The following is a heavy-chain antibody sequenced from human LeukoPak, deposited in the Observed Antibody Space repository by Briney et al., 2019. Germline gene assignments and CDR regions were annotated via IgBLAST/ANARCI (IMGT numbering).Heavy chain of an antibody. J-gene: IGHJ5*02. CDR2: INGDGSLI. V-gene: IGHV3-74*01. D-gene: IGHD6-13*01. CDR1: GFTFSGYW. CDR3: AGGSSDWYPNWLDP. Sequence: GGSLRLSCAASGFTFSGYWIHWVRQGPGKGLVWVSGINGDGSLIYQADSVKGRFTISRDNSKNTLYLEMNSLGAEDTAVYYCAGGSSDWYPNWLDPWGQGTLVTVSS.